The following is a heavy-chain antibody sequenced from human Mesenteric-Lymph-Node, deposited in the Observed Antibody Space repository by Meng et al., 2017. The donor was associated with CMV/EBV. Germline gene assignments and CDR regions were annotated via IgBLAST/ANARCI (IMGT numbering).Heavy chain of an antibody. J-gene: IGHJ5*02. CDR3: ARGRFRFDT. CDR1: GFTLSRYW. V-gene: IGHV3-21*01. CDR2: VSSNSNFI. Sequence: GESLKISCAASGFTLSRYWMHWVRQVPGKGLVWVSFVSSNSNFIHYADSVKGRFTISRDTAKNSLSLQMNSLRAEDTAVYYCARGRFRFDTWGQGTLVTVSS.